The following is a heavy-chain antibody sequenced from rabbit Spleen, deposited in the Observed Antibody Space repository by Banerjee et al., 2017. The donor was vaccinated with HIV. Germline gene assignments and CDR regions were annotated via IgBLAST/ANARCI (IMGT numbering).Heavy chain of an antibody. CDR3: ARDSAGREDFNL. V-gene: IGHV1S45*01. D-gene: IGHD4-2*01. J-gene: IGHJ4*01. CDR2: IDVSKSGST. Sequence: QEQLVEYGGDLVQPEGSLTLTCKASGLDFSSSYWICWVRQAPGKGLEWIACIDVSKSGSTYYASWAKGRFTISKTSSTTVTLQMTSLTAADTATYFCARDSAGREDFNLWGPGTLVTVS. CDR1: GLDFSSSYW.